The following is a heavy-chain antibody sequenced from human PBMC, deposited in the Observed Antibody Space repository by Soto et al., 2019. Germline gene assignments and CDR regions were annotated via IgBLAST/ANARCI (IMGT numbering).Heavy chain of an antibody. J-gene: IGHJ4*02. V-gene: IGHV3-33*01. CDR1: GFTFSSYG. D-gene: IGHD3-22*01. CDR2: IWYDGSNK. CDR3: ARESGDRYYYDSSGYDY. Sequence: QVQLVESGGGVVQPGRSLRLSCAASGFTFSSYGMHWVRQAPGKGLEWVAVIWYDGSNKYYADSVKGRFTISRDNSKNTLYLQMNSLRAEDTAVYYWARESGDRYYYDSSGYDYWGQGTLVTVSS.